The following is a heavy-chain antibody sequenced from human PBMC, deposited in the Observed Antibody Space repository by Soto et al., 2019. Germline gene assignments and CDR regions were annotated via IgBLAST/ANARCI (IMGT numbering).Heavy chain of an antibody. D-gene: IGHD3-3*01. V-gene: IGHV4-59*01. CDR1: GASISSSY. Sequence: SETLSLTCTVSGASISSSYWSWIRQPPGKGLEWIGYIFHSGTTNYNPSLKSRVTISVDTSKNQFSLNLSSLTTADTAVYFCAKEPVSITIFGVSGMDVWGQGTTVTVSS. CDR3: AKEPVSITIFGVSGMDV. CDR2: IFHSGTT. J-gene: IGHJ6*02.